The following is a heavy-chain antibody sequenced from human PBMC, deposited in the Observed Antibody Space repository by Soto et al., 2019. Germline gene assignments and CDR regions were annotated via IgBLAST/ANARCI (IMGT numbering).Heavy chain of an antibody. CDR3: ARAPRHCSSTSCYTYRWYYGMDV. CDR1: GGSFSGYY. D-gene: IGHD2-2*02. Sequence: SETLSLTCAVYGGSFSGYYWSWIRQPPGKGLEWIGEINHSGSTNYNPSLKSRVTISVDTSKNQFSLKLSSVTAADTAVYYCARAPRHCSSTSCYTYRWYYGMDVWGQGTTVTVSS. V-gene: IGHV4-34*01. J-gene: IGHJ6*02. CDR2: INHSGST.